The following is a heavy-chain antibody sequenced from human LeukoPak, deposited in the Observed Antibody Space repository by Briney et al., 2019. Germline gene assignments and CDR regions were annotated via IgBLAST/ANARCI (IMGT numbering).Heavy chain of an antibody. Sequence: GGSLSLSCAPSRFTFSSYAMHWVRQAPGEGLEWVAVISFDRSNKYYADSVKGGITIARDNSKNTLYLQMNSMRAEDTAVYYCAREAGHSYGLDDWGQGPVVTVTS. CDR1: RFTFSSYA. V-gene: IGHV3-30*01. J-gene: IGHJ4*02. CDR2: ISFDRSNK. D-gene: IGHD5-18*01. CDR3: AREAGHSYGLDD.